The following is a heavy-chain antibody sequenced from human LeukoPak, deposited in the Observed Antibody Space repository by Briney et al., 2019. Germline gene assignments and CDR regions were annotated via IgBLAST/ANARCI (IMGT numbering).Heavy chain of an antibody. CDR1: GYSISSGYY. V-gene: IGHV4-38-2*02. CDR3: ARDAGYSGYDMTTFGY. J-gene: IGHJ4*02. D-gene: IGHD5-12*01. Sequence: SETLSLTCTVSGYSISSGYYWGWIRQPPGKGLEWIGSIYYSGSTYYNPSLKSRVTISVDTSKNQFSLKLSSVTAADTAVYYCARDAGYSGYDMTTFGYWGQGTLVTVSS. CDR2: IYYSGST.